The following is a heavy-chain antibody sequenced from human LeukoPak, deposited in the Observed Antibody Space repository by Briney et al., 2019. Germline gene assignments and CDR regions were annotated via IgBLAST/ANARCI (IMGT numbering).Heavy chain of an antibody. Sequence: ASVKVSCKASGGTFSSYAISWVRQAPGQGLEWMGGIIPIFGTANYAQKFQGRVTITADESTSTAYMELSSLRSEDTAVYYCARLEGVGATMGDWGQGTLVTVSS. J-gene: IGHJ4*02. V-gene: IGHV1-69*13. CDR1: GGTFSSYA. CDR3: ARLEGVGATMGD. D-gene: IGHD5-12*01. CDR2: IIPIFGTA.